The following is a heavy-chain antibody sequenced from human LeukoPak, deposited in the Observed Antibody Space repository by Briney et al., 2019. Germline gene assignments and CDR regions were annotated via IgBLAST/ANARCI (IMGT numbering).Heavy chain of an antibody. CDR1: GYTFTGYY. V-gene: IGHV1-46*01. CDR2: INPSGGST. J-gene: IGHJ4*02. CDR3: ARVASGYSYGFFEGDY. Sequence: ASVKVSCKASGYTFTGYYMHWVRQAPGQGLEWMGIINPSGGSTSYAQKFQGRVTMTRDMSTSTVYMELSSLRSEDTAVYYCARVASGYSYGFFEGDYWGQGTLVTVSS. D-gene: IGHD5-18*01.